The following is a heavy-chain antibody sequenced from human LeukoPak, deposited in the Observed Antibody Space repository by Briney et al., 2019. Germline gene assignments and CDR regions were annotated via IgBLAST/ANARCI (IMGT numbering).Heavy chain of an antibody. CDR3: AREMEGSGIVDY. CDR2: IYYSGST. CDR1: GGSISSSYSY. D-gene: IGHD2-15*01. V-gene: IGHV4-39*07. J-gene: IGHJ4*02. Sequence: PSETLSLTCTVSGGSISSSYSYWGWIRQPPGKGLEWIGNIYYSGSTYYSPSLKSRVTISVDTSKNQFSLKPSSVTAADTAVYHCAREMEGSGIVDYWGQGTLVTVSS.